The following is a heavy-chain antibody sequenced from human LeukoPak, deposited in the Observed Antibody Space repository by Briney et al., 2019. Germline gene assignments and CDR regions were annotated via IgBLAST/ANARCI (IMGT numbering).Heavy chain of an antibody. V-gene: IGHV4-39*01. CDR3: ARLWGSYYFYMDV. Sequence: SETLSLTCTVSGGSICSRDYYWGWIRQPPGKGLEWIGSVYYSGSTYYNPSLKSRVTISVDTSKTQFSLRMISVTAADTAVYYCARLWGSYYFYMDVWGKGTTVTLSS. CDR1: GGSICSRDYY. CDR2: VYYSGST. J-gene: IGHJ6*03. D-gene: IGHD3-16*01.